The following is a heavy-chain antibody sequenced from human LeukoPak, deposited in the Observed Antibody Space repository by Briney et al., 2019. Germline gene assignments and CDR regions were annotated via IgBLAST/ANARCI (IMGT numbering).Heavy chain of an antibody. CDR2: ISYDGSNK. J-gene: IGHJ6*02. Sequence: GGSLRLSCAASGFTFTSYAMHWVRQAPGKGLEWVAVISYDGSNKYYADSVKGRFTISRDNSKNTLYLQMNSLRAEDTAVYYCARDLEYGSGSPLHYYAMDVWGQGTMVTVSS. CDR3: ARDLEYGSGSPLHYYAMDV. CDR1: GFTFTSYA. V-gene: IGHV3-30-3*01. D-gene: IGHD3-10*01.